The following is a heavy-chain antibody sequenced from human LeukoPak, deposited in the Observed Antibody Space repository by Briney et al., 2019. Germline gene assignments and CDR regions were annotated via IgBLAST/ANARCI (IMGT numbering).Heavy chain of an antibody. CDR3: ARDPRDYDSSGNY. J-gene: IGHJ4*02. CDR1: GFTFSSYW. CDR2: INEDGSEK. Sequence: GGSLRLSCAASGFTFSSYWMSWVRQAPGKGLEWVANINEDGSEKYCVDSVKGRFTISRDSAKNSLYLQMNSLRAEDTAVFYCARDPRDYDSSGNYWGQGTLVTVSS. V-gene: IGHV3-7*01. D-gene: IGHD3-22*01.